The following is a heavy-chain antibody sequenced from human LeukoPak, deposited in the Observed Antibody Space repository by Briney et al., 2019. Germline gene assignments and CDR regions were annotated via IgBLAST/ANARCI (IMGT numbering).Heavy chain of an antibody. V-gene: IGHV1-69*13. Sequence: ASVKVSCKASGGTFSSYAISWVRQAPGQGLEWMGGIIPIFGTANYAQKFQGRVTITADESTSTAYMELSSLRSEDTAVYYCARVLGCGGDCYSDNDAFDIWGQGTMVTVSS. CDR1: GGTFSSYA. CDR2: IIPIFGTA. CDR3: ARVLGCGGDCYSDNDAFDI. D-gene: IGHD2-21*02. J-gene: IGHJ3*02.